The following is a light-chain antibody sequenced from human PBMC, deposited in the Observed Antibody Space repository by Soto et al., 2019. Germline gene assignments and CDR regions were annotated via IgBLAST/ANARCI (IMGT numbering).Light chain of an antibody. CDR1: SSNIGSDN. CDR2: DNN. Sequence: QSVLTQPPSASGTPGQRVTISCSGSSSNIGSDNVNWYQQLPLAAPKLLIYDNNKRPSGVPDRFSGSKSGTSASLAISGLQSEDEADYYCAAWDGSLNGWVFGGGTK. CDR3: AAWDGSLNGWV. V-gene: IGLV1-44*01. J-gene: IGLJ3*02.